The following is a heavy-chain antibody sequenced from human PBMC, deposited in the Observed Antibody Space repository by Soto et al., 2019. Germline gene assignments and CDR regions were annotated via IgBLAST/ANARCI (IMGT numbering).Heavy chain of an antibody. CDR3: AKHWEYQLLRYYLDY. V-gene: IGHV3-30*18. CDR2: ISYDGSNK. D-gene: IGHD2-2*01. CDR1: GFTFSSYG. Sequence: QVQLVESGGGVVQPGRSLRLSCAASGFTFSSYGMHWVRQAPGRGLEWVAVISYDGSNKYYADSVKGRFTISRDNSKNTLYLQMNSLRAEDTAVYYCAKHWEYQLLRYYLDYWGQGTLVTVSS. J-gene: IGHJ4*02.